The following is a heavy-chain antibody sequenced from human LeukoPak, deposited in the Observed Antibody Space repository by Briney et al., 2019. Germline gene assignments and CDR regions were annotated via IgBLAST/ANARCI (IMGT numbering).Heavy chain of an antibody. V-gene: IGHV1-2*02. Sequence: GASVKVSCKASGYTFTGYYMHWVRQAPGQGLEWMGWINPNSGGTNYAQKFQGRVTITRNTSINTAYMELSSLRSDDTAVYYCARMAVSGRDNWFDPWGPGSLVTVSS. D-gene: IGHD6-19*01. J-gene: IGHJ5*02. CDR3: ARMAVSGRDNWFDP. CDR1: GYTFTGYY. CDR2: INPNSGGT.